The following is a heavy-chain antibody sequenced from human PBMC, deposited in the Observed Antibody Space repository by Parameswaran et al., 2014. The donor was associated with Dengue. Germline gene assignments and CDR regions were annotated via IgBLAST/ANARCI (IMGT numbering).Heavy chain of an antibody. D-gene: IGHD1-26*01. CDR2: ISSSSTYM. V-gene: IGHV3-21*01. J-gene: IGHJ6*02. Sequence: KWIRQPPGKGLEWVSSISSSSTYMYYADSVKGRFTISRDNAKNSLFLQMNSLRAEDTAVYYCAKCPAGSPTQFYYFGMDVWGQGTTVTVSS. CDR3: AKCPAGSPTQFYYFGMDV.